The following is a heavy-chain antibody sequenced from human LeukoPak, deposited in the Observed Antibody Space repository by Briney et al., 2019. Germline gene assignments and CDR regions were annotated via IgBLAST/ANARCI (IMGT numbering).Heavy chain of an antibody. V-gene: IGHV1-18*01. Sequence: ASVKVSCKASGYSFTSYGFNWVRQAPGQGLEWMGWMSAYNGKTNYAHSLQGRVTVTADTSTSTAYMELRSLRSDDTAVYYCAREATTADYWGQGTLVTVSS. D-gene: IGHD1-14*01. CDR1: GYSFTSYG. CDR2: MSAYNGKT. CDR3: AREATTADY. J-gene: IGHJ4*02.